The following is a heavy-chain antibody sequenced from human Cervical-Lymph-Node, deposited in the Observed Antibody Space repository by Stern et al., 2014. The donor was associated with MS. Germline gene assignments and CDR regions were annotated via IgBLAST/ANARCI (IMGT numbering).Heavy chain of an antibody. CDR3: LRVPKWLQLSPARGENAVFNF. CDR2: IYYNGST. J-gene: IGHJ4*02. D-gene: IGHD5-24*01. V-gene: IGHV4-39*01. CDR1: GASISSSLYH. Sequence: VQLVESGPGLVKPSETLSLTCTVSGASISSSLYHWGWVRQPPGKGLEWIGNIYYNGSTYYNPSLTSRVTLSLETQQNQFSLELNFVTAADTAVYYCLRVPKWLQLSPARGENAVFNFWGQGTLVTVSS.